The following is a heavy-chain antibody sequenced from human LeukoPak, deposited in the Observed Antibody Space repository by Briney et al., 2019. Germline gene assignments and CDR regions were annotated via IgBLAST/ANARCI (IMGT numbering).Heavy chain of an antibody. CDR3: ARSGSSYWYFDL. J-gene: IGHJ2*01. V-gene: IGHV1-69*05. CDR2: IIPIYGTT. CDR1: GGTFTSYA. Sequence: GASVKVSCKASGGTFTSYAISWVRQAPGQGLEWMGGIIPIYGTTNYAQKFQGRVTMTRDMSTSTVYMELSSLRSEDTAVYYCARSGSSYWYFDLWGRGTLVTVSS. D-gene: IGHD1-26*01.